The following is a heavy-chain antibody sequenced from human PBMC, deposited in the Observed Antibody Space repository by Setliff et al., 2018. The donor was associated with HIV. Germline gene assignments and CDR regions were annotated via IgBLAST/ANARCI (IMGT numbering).Heavy chain of an antibody. CDR3: AKKGNGDYHFDY. CDR1: GGSISSYY. V-gene: IGHV4-59*12. CDR2: IYYSGST. J-gene: IGHJ4*02. D-gene: IGHD4-17*01. Sequence: PSETLSLTCAVYGGSISSYYWSWIRQPPGKKLEWIGYIYYSGSTNYNPSLKSRVIISIDTSKNQFSLKLSSVTAVDTAVYYCAKKGNGDYHFDYWGQGTLVTVSS.